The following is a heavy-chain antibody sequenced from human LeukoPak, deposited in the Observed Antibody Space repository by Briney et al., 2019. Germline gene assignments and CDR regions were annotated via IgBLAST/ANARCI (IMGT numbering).Heavy chain of an antibody. D-gene: IGHD6-19*01. CDR2: ISGSGGST. Sequence: GGSLRLSCAASGFTFSSYAMSWVRQAPGKGLERVSAISGSGGSTYYADSVKGRFTISRDNSKNTLYLQMNSLRAEDTAVYYCAKVPVVSGWSRGGSYFDYWGQGTLVTVSS. CDR1: GFTFSSYA. J-gene: IGHJ4*02. CDR3: AKVPVVSGWSRGGSYFDY. V-gene: IGHV3-23*01.